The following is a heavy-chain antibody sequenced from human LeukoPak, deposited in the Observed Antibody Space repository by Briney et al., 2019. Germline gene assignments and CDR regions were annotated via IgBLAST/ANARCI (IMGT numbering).Heavy chain of an antibody. J-gene: IGHJ3*02. Sequence: SETLSLTCAVYGGSLSGYYWSWIRQPPGKGLEWIGEINHSGGTNYNPSLKSRVTISVDTSKNQFSLKLNSVTAADTTVYYCARGIGPYGHDAFDILGQGTMVTVSS. V-gene: IGHV4-34*01. D-gene: IGHD4-17*01. CDR3: ARGIGPYGHDAFDI. CDR1: GGSLSGYY. CDR2: INHSGGT.